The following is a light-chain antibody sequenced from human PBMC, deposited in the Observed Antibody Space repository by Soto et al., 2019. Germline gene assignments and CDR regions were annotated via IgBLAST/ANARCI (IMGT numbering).Light chain of an antibody. CDR3: QQLSGYPLT. V-gene: IGKV1-5*01. Sequence: DIQMTQSPSTLSAYVGDRVTITCRASQSISRLLAWYQQKPGKAPKLLIYDASSLESGVPSRFSGSGSETDFTLTINSLQPEDFATYYCQQLSGYPLTFGGGTKVDIK. CDR2: DAS. J-gene: IGKJ4*01. CDR1: QSISRL.